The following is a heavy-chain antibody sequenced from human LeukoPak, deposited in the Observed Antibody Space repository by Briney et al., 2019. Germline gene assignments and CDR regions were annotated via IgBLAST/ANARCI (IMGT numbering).Heavy chain of an antibody. CDR3: GRVRPGDADY. J-gene: IGHJ4*02. D-gene: IGHD1-26*01. V-gene: IGHV3-7*01. CDR2: ISSDGSGK. CDR1: GFTFSTYW. Sequence: GGSLRLSCVASGFTFSTYWMTWIRQAPGKGLEWVASISSDGSGKYYMDSVKGRFTISRDNAKNSLFLQMNSLGAEDTAVYHCGRVRPGDADYWGQGTLVTVSS.